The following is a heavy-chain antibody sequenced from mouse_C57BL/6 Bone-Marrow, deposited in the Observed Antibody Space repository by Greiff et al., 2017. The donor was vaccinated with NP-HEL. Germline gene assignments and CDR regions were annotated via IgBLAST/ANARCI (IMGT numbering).Heavy chain of an antibody. J-gene: IGHJ2*01. CDR2: IRNKANGYTT. V-gene: IGHV7-3*01. CDR1: GFTFTDYY. Sequence: EVKLLESGGGLVQPGGSLSLSCAASGFTFTDYYMSWVRQPPGKALEWLGFIRNKANGYTTEYSASVKGRFTISRDNSQSILYLQMNALRAEDSATYYCARFPSTMVTTDYWGQGTTLTVSS. CDR3: ARFPSTMVTTDY. D-gene: IGHD2-2*01.